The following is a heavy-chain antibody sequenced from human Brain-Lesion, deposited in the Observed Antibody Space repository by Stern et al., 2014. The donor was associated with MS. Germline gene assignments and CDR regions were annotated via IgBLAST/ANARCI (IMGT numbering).Heavy chain of an antibody. CDR3: ARKTDTAVGGDY. V-gene: IGHV3-53*01. D-gene: IGHD5-18*01. CDR1: GFSVSTNF. CDR2: MYSRGVT. Sequence: EMQLVESGGGLIQPGGSLRLSCAASGFSVSTNFMSWVRQAPGKVLEWVSLMYSRGVTNYADSVKGRFTISRDSSKNTLYLQMSDLRAEDTAVYYCARKTDTAVGGDYWGPGTLVTVSS. J-gene: IGHJ4*02.